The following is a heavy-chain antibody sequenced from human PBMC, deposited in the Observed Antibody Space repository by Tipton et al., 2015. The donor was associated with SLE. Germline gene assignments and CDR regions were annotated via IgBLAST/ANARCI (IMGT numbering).Heavy chain of an antibody. Sequence: TLSLTCTVSGGYISGYYWSWIRQPPGKGLEWIAYIHSSGSTNYNPSLKSRVTISVDTSKNQFSLRLSSVTAADTAVYYCARVPGLERSYSYFYYMDVWGKGTTVTVSS. CDR3: ARVPGLERSYSYFYYMDV. D-gene: IGHD1-1*01. J-gene: IGHJ6*03. V-gene: IGHV4-59*12. CDR1: GGYISGYY. CDR2: IHSSGST.